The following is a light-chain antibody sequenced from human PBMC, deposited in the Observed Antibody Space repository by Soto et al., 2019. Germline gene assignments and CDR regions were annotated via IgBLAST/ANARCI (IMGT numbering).Light chain of an antibody. J-gene: IGKJ1*01. CDR1: QVISKS. Sequence: DIQMTQSPSSLSASVGDRVTITCRASQVISKSLAWYQQRPGDVPKLLIYAASTLQSGVPSRFSGSGFGTDFTLTISSLQPEDVATYYCQKYDRAPWTFGQGTKVEIK. CDR2: AAS. V-gene: IGKV1-27*01. CDR3: QKYDRAPWT.